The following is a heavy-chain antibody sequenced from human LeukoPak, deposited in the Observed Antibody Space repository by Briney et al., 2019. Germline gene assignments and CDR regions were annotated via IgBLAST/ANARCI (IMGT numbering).Heavy chain of an antibody. CDR1: GGSISSYY. Sequence: SETLSLTCTVSGGSISSYYWSWIRQPAGKGLEWIGRIYTSGSTNYNPSLKSRVTMSVDTSKNQFSLKLSSVTAADTAVYYCARDARVDYYDSSGSRGPYYYYMDVWGKGTTVTVS. V-gene: IGHV4-4*07. J-gene: IGHJ6*03. CDR3: ARDARVDYYDSSGSRGPYYYYMDV. CDR2: IYTSGST. D-gene: IGHD3-22*01.